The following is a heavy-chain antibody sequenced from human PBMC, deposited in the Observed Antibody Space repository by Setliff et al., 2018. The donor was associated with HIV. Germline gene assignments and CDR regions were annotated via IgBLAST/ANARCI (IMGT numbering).Heavy chain of an antibody. V-gene: IGHV1-69*13. CDR3: ARGMGVSAAHSYYFDY. CDR2: IIPIFGTA. D-gene: IGHD6-13*01. CDR1: GGTFSSYA. J-gene: IGHJ4*02. Sequence: SVKVFCKASGGTFSSYAISWVRQAPGQGLEWMGGIIPIFGTANYAQKFQGRVTITADESTSTAYMELSSLRSEDTAVYYCARGMGVSAAHSYYFDYWGQGTLVTVSS.